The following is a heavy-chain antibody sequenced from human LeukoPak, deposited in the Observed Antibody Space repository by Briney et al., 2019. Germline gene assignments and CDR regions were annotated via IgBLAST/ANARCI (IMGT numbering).Heavy chain of an antibody. CDR3: ARLYSSGSNLHYYYGVDV. D-gene: IGHD2-15*01. V-gene: IGHV4-39*01. Sequence: PSETLSLTCTVSGGSIRSSSYYWGWIRQPPGTGLEWIGTIYYSGSTYYNPSLKSRVTISVDTPKNQFSLKLSSVTAADTAVYYCARLYSSGSNLHYYYGVDVWGQGTTVTVSS. J-gene: IGHJ6*02. CDR1: GGSIRSSSYY. CDR2: IYYSGST.